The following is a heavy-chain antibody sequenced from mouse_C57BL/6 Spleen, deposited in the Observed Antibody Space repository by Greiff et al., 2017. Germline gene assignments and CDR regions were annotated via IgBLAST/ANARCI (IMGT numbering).Heavy chain of an antibody. CDR2: IHPSDSDT. D-gene: IGHD3-3*01. CDR3: AQGRDRDWYFDV. V-gene: IGHV1-74*01. J-gene: IGHJ1*03. Sequence: QVQLQQPGAELVKPGASVKVSCKASGYTFTSYWMHWVKQRPGQGLEWIGRIHPSDSDTNYTQKFKGKATLTVDKTSSTAYMQLSSLTSEDSAVYYGAQGRDRDWYFDVWGTGTTVTVSS. CDR1: GYTFTSYW.